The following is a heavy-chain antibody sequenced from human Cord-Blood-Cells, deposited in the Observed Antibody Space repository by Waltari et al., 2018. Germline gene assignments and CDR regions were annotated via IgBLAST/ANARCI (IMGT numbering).Heavy chain of an antibody. CDR1: GYSFTSYW. J-gene: IGHJ4*02. V-gene: IGHV5-51*03. CDR3: ARRGEYCSGGSCYYFDY. CDR2: IYPGDSDT. Sequence: EVQLVQSGAEVKKPGESLKISCKGSGYSFTSYWIGWVRQMPGKGLEWMGVIYPGDSDTRYSPSSQGQVTISADKSISTAYLQWSSLKASDTAMYYCARRGEYCSGGSCYYFDYWGQGTLVTVSS. D-gene: IGHD2-15*01.